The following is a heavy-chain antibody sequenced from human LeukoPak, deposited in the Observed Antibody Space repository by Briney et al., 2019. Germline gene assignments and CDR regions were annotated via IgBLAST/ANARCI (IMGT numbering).Heavy chain of an antibody. CDR1: GFTFSTYS. D-gene: IGHD2-2*01. V-gene: IGHV3-21*01. J-gene: IGHJ6*03. CDR3: ARIQLNSYYYYTDV. CDR2: ISSSSSYI. Sequence: PGGSLRLSCAASGFTFSTYSMNWVRQAPGEGLEWVSSISSSSSYIYYADSLKGRFTISRDNAKNSLYLQMNSLRAEDTAVYYCARIQLNSYYYYTDVWGKGTTVTVSS.